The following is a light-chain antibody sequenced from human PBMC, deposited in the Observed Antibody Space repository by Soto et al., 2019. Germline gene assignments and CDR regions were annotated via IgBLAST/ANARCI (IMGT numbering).Light chain of an antibody. Sequence: DIQMTQSPSSLSASVGDRVTITCQASQDISNYLNWYQQKPGKAPKLLIYDASNLETGVPSRFSGSGSCADFTFTISSLQTEDIATYYCQQYDNLPLTFGQGTRLEIK. J-gene: IGKJ5*01. V-gene: IGKV1-33*01. CDR2: DAS. CDR3: QQYDNLPLT. CDR1: QDISNY.